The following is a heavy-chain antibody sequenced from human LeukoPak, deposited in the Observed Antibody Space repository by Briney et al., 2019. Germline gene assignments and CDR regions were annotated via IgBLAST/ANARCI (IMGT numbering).Heavy chain of an antibody. Sequence: ASVKVSCKASGYTFTNYGITWVRQAPGQGLEWMGWISVYNGNTYYAQKLQGRVSMTTDTSTSTAYMELRSLRSDDTAVYYCARGQKYRSGYTVTELGSGYFDYWGQGTLVTVSS. J-gene: IGHJ4*02. CDR3: ARGQKYRSGYTVTELGSGYFDY. CDR1: GYTFTNYG. D-gene: IGHD5-18*01. CDR2: ISVYNGNT. V-gene: IGHV1-18*01.